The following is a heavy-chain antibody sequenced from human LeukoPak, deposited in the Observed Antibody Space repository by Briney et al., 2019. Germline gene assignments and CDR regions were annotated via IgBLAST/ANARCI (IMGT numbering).Heavy chain of an antibody. J-gene: IGHJ4*02. CDR2: ISYDGSNK. CDR3: AKDQYYYDSSGYPTD. Sequence: GVSLRRSCATSGFTFSRYAMHRVRQAPGKGLEWVAVISYDGSNKYYADSVKGRFTISRDNSKNTLYLQMNSLRAEDTAVYYCAKDQYYYDSSGYPTDWGQGTLVTVSS. CDR1: GFTFSRYA. D-gene: IGHD3-22*01. V-gene: IGHV3-30*04.